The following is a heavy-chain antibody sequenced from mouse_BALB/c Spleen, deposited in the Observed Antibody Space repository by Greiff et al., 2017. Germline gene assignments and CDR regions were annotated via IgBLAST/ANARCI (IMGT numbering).Heavy chain of an antibody. D-gene: IGHD2-3*01. Sequence: QVTLKVSGPGILQPSQTLSLTCSFSGFSLSTSGMGVGWIRQPSGKGLEWLAHIWWDDDKRYNPALKSRLTISKDTSSNQVFLKIASVDTADTATYYCARMDGYYFYAMDYWGQGTSVTVSS. CDR3: ARMDGYYFYAMDY. J-gene: IGHJ4*01. V-gene: IGHV8-8*01. CDR1: GFSLSTSGMG. CDR2: IWWDDDK.